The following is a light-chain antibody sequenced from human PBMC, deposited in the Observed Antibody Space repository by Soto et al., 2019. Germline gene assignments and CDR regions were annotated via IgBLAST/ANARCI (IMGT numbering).Light chain of an antibody. CDR1: QFLSSY. J-gene: IGKJ5*01. CDR3: HQRNK. CDR2: DTS. Sequence: ELVLTQSPATLSLSPGESPTRSCRASQFLSSYLAWYQQIPGQPPRLLIYDTSNRVTGIPARFSGSRSGTDFTLTISSLEPEDFAVYFCHQRNKFGQGTRLEI. V-gene: IGKV3-11*01.